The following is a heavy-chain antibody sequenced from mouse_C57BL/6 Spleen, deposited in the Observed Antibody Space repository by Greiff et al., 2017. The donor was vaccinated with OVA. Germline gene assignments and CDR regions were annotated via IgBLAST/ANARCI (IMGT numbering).Heavy chain of an antibody. J-gene: IGHJ4*01. CDR2: IHPNSGST. Sequence: VKLMESGAELVKPGASVKLSCKASGYTFTSYWMHWVKQRPGQGLEWIGMIHPNSGSTNYNEKFKSKATLTVDKSSSTAYMQLSSLTSEDSAVYYCARSFYYYGSSYVDYYAMDYWGQGTSVTVSS. CDR3: ARSFYYYGSSYVDYYAMDY. V-gene: IGHV1-64*01. D-gene: IGHD1-1*01. CDR1: GYTFTSYW.